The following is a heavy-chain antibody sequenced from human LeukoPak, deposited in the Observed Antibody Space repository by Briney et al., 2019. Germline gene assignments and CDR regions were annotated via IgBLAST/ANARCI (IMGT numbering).Heavy chain of an antibody. CDR1: GFIFSSYD. CDR2: IGTGGDT. J-gene: IGHJ6*02. D-gene: IGHD2-21*02. Sequence: GGSLRLSCAASGFIFSSYDMHWVRHAPGKGLEWVSAIGTGGDTYYPDSVKGRFTISRENAENSLYLQMDSLGVGDTAVYYCARALVLCTGDCYSYYYYGMDVWGQGTTVTVSS. CDR3: ARALVLCTGDCYSYYYYGMDV. V-gene: IGHV3-13*01.